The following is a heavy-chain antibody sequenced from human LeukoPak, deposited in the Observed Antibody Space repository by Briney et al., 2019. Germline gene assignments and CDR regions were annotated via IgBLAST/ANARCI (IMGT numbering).Heavy chain of an antibody. D-gene: IGHD1-26*01. CDR1: GGSISSSSYY. V-gene: IGHV4-39*02. CDR2: IYYSGST. CDR3: ARDRSGSYPMLFYFDY. J-gene: IGHJ4*02. Sequence: SETLSLTCTVSGGSISSSSYYWGWIRQPPGKGLEWNGSIYYSGSTYYNPSLKSRVTISVDTSKNQFSLKLSSVTAADTAVYYCARDRSGSYPMLFYFDYWGQGTLVAVSS.